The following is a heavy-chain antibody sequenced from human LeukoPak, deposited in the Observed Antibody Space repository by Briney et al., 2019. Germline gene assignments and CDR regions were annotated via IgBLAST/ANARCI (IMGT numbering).Heavy chain of an antibody. CDR3: ARGFGELLFDY. CDR1: GGSIGSGSYY. D-gene: IGHD3-10*01. Sequence: SETLSLTCTVSGGSIGSGSYYWSWIRQPAGKGLEWIGRIYTSGSTNYNPSLKSRVTISVDTSKNQFSLKLSSVTAADTAVYYCARGFGELLFDYWGQGTLVTVSS. V-gene: IGHV4-61*02. J-gene: IGHJ4*02. CDR2: IYTSGST.